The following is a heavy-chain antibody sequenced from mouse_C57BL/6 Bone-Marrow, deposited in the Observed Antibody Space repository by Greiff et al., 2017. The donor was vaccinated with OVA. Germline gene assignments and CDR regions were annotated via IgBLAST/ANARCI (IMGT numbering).Heavy chain of an antibody. V-gene: IGHV7-1*01. CDR3: AKDQYGDDGGGFAD. CDR1: GFTFSDFY. Sequence: EVNVVESGGGLVQSGRSLRLSCATSGFTFSDFYMEWVRQAPGKGLEWIAASRNKANDYTTEYSASVKGRFIVSRDTSQSTLYLQMNALRAEDTAIYYGAKDQYGDDGGGFADWGQGTLVTVSA. CDR2: SRNKANDYTT. J-gene: IGHJ3*01. D-gene: IGHD2-2*01.